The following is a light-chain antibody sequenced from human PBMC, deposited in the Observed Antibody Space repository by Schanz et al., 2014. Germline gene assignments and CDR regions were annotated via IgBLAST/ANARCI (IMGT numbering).Light chain of an antibody. CDR3: QQYGGSYT. V-gene: IGKV3-20*01. CDR2: GAS. Sequence: EIVLTQSPGTLSLSPGERATLSCRASQSLSSNHLAWYQQKPGQAPRLLIYGASSRATGIPDRFSGSGSGTDFTLTISRLEPEDFAMYYCQQYGGSYTFGQGTKLEIK. J-gene: IGKJ2*01. CDR1: QSLSSNH.